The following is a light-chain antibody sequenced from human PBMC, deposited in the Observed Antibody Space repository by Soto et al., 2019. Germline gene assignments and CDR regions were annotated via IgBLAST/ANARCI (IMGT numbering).Light chain of an antibody. CDR3: QQYAISPWT. V-gene: IGKV3-20*01. CDR1: QSVSSSY. Sequence: EIVLTQSPGTLSLSPGERATLSCRASQSVSSSYLAWYQQKPGQAPRLLIYGASSRATGIPDRFSGSGSGTDFTLTLSRLEPEDFAVYYCQQYAISPWTFGQGTKVQIK. J-gene: IGKJ1*01. CDR2: GAS.